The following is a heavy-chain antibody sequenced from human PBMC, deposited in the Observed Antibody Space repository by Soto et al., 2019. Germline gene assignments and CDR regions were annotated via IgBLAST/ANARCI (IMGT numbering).Heavy chain of an antibody. D-gene: IGHD3-3*01. J-gene: IGHJ4*02. Sequence: EVQLVESGGGLGQPGGSLRLSCAASGFTLSSYSMNWVRQAPGKGLEWVSYISSSSSTRHYADSVKGRFTISRDNAKNSLYLQMNSLRGEDTAMYYCARDREYDFWSGYVGGFDYWGQGTLVTVSS. CDR3: ARDREYDFWSGYVGGFDY. CDR2: ISSSSSTR. V-gene: IGHV3-48*01. CDR1: GFTLSSYS.